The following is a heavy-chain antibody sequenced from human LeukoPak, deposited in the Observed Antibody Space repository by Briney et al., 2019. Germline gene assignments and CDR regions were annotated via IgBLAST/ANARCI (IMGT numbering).Heavy chain of an antibody. CDR2: IKQDGSEK. J-gene: IGHJ3*02. Sequence: GGSLRLSCAASGFTLSSYWMSWVRQAPGKGLEWVANIKQDGSEKYYVDSVKGRFTISRDNAKNSLYLQMNSLRAEDTAVYYCAREVADIVVVPAAMDAFDIWGQGTMVTVSS. CDR1: GFTLSSYW. V-gene: IGHV3-7*01. D-gene: IGHD2-2*01. CDR3: AREVADIVVVPAAMDAFDI.